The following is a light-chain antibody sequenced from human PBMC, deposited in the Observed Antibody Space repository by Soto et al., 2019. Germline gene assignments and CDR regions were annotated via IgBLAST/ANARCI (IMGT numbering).Light chain of an antibody. Sequence: QSVMTQPPSASGTPGHRVTISCSGSSSNIGSNTVNWYQQLPGTAPKLLIYSNNQRPSGVPDRFSGSRSGTSASLAISGLQSEDEADYYCAAWDDSLTGFYVFGTGNKVTVL. CDR3: AAWDDSLTGFYV. J-gene: IGLJ1*01. CDR1: SSNIGSNT. V-gene: IGLV1-44*01. CDR2: SNN.